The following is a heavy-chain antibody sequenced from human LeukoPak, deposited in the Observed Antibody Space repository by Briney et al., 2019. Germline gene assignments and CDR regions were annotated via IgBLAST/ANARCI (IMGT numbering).Heavy chain of an antibody. CDR1: GGSISSSSYY. J-gene: IGHJ3*02. CDR3: ARRADAIGADAFDI. D-gene: IGHD4/OR15-4a*01. V-gene: IGHV4-39*01. CDR2: IYYSGST. Sequence: PSETLSLTCTVPGGSISSSSYYWGWIRQPPGKGLEWIGSIYYSGSTYYNPSLKSRVTISVDTSKNQFSLKLSSVTAADTAVYYCARRADAIGADAFDIWGQGTMVTVSS.